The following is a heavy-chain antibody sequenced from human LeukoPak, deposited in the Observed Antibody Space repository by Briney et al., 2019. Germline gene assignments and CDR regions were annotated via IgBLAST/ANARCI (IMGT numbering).Heavy chain of an antibody. CDR3: AKDVIPPHMEHDWFDP. Sequence: GGSLRLSCAASGFTFSSYGMHWVRQAPGKGLEWVAFIRYDGSNKYYADSVKGRFTISRDNSKNTLYLQMNSLRAEDTAVCYCAKDVIPPHMEHDWFDPWGQGTLVTVSS. CDR2: IRYDGSNK. D-gene: IGHD2/OR15-2a*01. V-gene: IGHV3-30*02. CDR1: GFTFSSYG. J-gene: IGHJ5*02.